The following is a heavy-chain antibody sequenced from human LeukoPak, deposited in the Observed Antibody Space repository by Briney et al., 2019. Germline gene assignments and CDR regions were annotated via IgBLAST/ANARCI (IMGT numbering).Heavy chain of an antibody. Sequence: GGSLRLSCAASGXTFSTYAMSWVRQGPGKGLEWVSVVYGGGTTYYADSVKGRFAISRDNSMNTVHLQMDSLRDEDTAVYYCAKGTSVAGTIFGYWGQGTLVTVSS. CDR1: GXTFSTYA. J-gene: IGHJ4*02. V-gene: IGHV3-66*01. CDR2: VYGGGTT. D-gene: IGHD6-19*01. CDR3: AKGTSVAGTIFGY.